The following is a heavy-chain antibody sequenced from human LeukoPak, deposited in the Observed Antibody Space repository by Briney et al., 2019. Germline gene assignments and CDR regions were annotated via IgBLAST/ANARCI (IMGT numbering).Heavy chain of an antibody. Sequence: PGGSLRLSCAAPGFTFDDYAMRWVRQAPGKGLEWVSGISWNSGSIGYADSVKGRFTISRDNAKNSLYLQMNSLRAEDTALYYCAKDTNWCFGAFDIWGQGTMVTVSS. CDR1: GFTFDDYA. V-gene: IGHV3-9*01. J-gene: IGHJ3*02. CDR3: AKDTNWCFGAFDI. D-gene: IGHD1-1*01. CDR2: ISWNSGSI.